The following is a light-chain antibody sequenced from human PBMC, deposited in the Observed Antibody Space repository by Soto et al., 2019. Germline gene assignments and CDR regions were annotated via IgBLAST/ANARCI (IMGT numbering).Light chain of an antibody. CDR2: GAS. J-gene: IGKJ2*01. CDR1: QRITNNF. Sequence: EIVLTQSPGALSLSPGERATLSCRASQRITNNFLAWFQQNPGLAPRLLIHGASTRASGVPGRFSGGGSGTDFVLTISRLEPEDFAVYYCQQYGSSPFTFGQGTKLQIK. CDR3: QQYGSSPFT. V-gene: IGKV3-20*01.